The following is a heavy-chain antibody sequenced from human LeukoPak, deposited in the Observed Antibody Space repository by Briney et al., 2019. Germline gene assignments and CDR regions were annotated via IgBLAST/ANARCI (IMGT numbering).Heavy chain of an antibody. CDR1: GYTFTVYY. CDR3: ARDLCSGGSCLYNWFDP. D-gene: IGHD2-15*01. J-gene: IGHJ5*02. V-gene: IGHV1-2*02. Sequence: ASVTVSCTASGYTFTVYYMHWVRQAPGQGLEWMGWINPNSGGTNYAQKFQGRVTMTRDTSISTAYMELSRLRSDDTAVYYCARDLCSGGSCLYNWFDPWGQGTLVTVSS. CDR2: INPNSGGT.